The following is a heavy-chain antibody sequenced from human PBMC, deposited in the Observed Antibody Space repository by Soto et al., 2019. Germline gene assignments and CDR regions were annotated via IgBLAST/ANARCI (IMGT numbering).Heavy chain of an antibody. CDR2: INPGNGNT. J-gene: IGHJ4*01. Sequence: ASVKVSCKASGYTFTSYGMNWVRPAPGRGLVWMGWINPGNGNTKYSQKFKGRVIIERDTCESTAYMELSSLRSEDTAVYYCARGGYFNSSNYLAYWGLGTMVTVSS. D-gene: IGHD3-22*01. CDR1: GYTFTSYG. CDR3: ARGGYFNSSNYLAY. V-gene: IGHV1-3*01.